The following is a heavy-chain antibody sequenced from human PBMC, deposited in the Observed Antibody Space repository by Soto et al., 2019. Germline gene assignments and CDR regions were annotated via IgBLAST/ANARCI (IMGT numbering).Heavy chain of an antibody. V-gene: IGHV3-66*01. CDR2: IQSGGTT. Sequence: EVQLVESGGGLVQPGGSLRLSCAASGFTVSSKYMTWVRQAPGKGLGWVSLIQSGGTTYYADSVKGRFTISRDTSENTLHLQMDSLRVEDTAVYYCARDDVLCDGGRCYGIPLDVWGKGPRSPSPQ. CDR1: GFTVSSKY. CDR3: ARDDVLCDGGRCYGIPLDV. J-gene: IGHJ6*04. D-gene: IGHD2-15*01.